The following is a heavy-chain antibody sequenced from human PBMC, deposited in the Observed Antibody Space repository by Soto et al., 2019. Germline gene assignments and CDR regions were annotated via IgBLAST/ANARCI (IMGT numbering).Heavy chain of an antibody. J-gene: IGHJ4*02. Sequence: EVPLVESGGGLVQPGGSLRLSCAASGFTFSAHYMDWVRQAPGKGLEWVGQIKNKANSYTTEYAASVEGRFTISREDSQNSQYLQMNSLKSEDTAEYYCARVSFVGPSGGRYFDYWGQGSQVAVSS. V-gene: IGHV3-72*01. D-gene: IGHD1-26*01. CDR3: ARVSFVGPSGGRYFDY. CDR1: GFTFSAHY. CDR2: IKNKANSYTT.